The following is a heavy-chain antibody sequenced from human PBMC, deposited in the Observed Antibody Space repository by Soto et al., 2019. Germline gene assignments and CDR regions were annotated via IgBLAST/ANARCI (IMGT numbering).Heavy chain of an antibody. V-gene: IGHV3-74*01. J-gene: IGHJ3*01. CDR1: GFILSGYW. Sequence: PEGSLRLSCAASGFILSGYWMHWVRQAPGKGLVWVSRIDTYGSATKYADSVEGRFSISKDNAENTLYLQMNNLRADDTAVYYCVRGLKRIGWDNDVFDPWGQGTMVTVSS. D-gene: IGHD6-19*01. CDR3: VRGLKRIGWDNDVFDP. CDR2: IDTYGSAT.